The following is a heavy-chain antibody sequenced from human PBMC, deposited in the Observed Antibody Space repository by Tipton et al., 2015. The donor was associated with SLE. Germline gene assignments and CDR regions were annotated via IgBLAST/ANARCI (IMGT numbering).Heavy chain of an antibody. CDR3: ASGKTGAFDI. J-gene: IGHJ3*02. V-gene: IGHV1-69*02. CDR1: GGTFSSYT. CDR2: IIPILGIA. D-gene: IGHD1-14*01. Sequence: QSGAEVKKPGSSVKVSCKASGGTFSSYTISWVRQAPGQGLEWMGRIIPILGIANYPQKFQGRVTITADKSTSTAYMELSSRRSEDTAVYYCASGKTGAFDIWVQGTMVTVSS.